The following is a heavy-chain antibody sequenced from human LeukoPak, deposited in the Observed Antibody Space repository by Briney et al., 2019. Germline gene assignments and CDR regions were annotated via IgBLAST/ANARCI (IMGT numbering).Heavy chain of an antibody. V-gene: IGHV4-34*01. CDR1: GGSFSGYY. CDR3: ATGRSLGRLFDY. J-gene: IGHJ4*02. D-gene: IGHD1-1*01. CDR2: INHSGST. Sequence: SETLSLTCAVHGGSFSGYYWSWIRQPPGKGLEWIGEINHSGSTNYNPSLKSRVTISVDTSKNQFSLTLSSVTAADPAVYYCATGRSLGRLFDYWGQGTLVTVSS.